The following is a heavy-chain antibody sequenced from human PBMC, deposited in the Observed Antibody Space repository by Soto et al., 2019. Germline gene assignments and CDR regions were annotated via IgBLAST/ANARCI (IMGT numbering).Heavy chain of an antibody. CDR3: ARDPLSSSSPYYYYGMDV. V-gene: IGHV1-2*04. Sequence: ASVKVSCKASGYTFTSYGISWVRQAPGQGLEWMGWINPNSGGTNYAQKFQGWVTMTRDTSISTAYMELSRLRSDDTAVYYCARDPLSSSSPYYYYGMDVWGQGTTVTVSS. D-gene: IGHD6-6*01. CDR1: GYTFTSYG. J-gene: IGHJ6*02. CDR2: INPNSGGT.